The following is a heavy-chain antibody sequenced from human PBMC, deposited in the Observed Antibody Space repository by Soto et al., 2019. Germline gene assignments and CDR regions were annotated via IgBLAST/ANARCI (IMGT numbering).Heavy chain of an antibody. CDR1: GYTFSSYS. J-gene: IGHJ4*02. CDR3: ARDNGYYDV. V-gene: IGHV1-18*04. CDR2: ISTYSGDT. Sequence: AASVKVSCKTSGYTFSSYSINWVRQAPGQGLEWMAWISTYSGDTHFAEWVQGRVTVTLDKSARTAFMEMRGLTSDDTAVYFCARDNGYYDVWGQGTLVTVSS.